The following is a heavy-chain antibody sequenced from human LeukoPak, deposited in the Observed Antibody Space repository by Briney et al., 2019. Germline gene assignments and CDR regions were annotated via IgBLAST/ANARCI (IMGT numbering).Heavy chain of an antibody. V-gene: IGHV4-59*01. CDR2: VYDRGGT. Sequence: SETLSLTCTVSGDFISRYYWSWIRQSPGKGLEWIGYVYDRGGTNYNPSLKSRAIISADTSRNQFSLKVTSVTAADTAVYYCARASDSGDWHLGYWGQGTLVTVSS. D-gene: IGHD2-21*02. CDR1: GDFISRYY. J-gene: IGHJ4*02. CDR3: ARASDSGDWHLGY.